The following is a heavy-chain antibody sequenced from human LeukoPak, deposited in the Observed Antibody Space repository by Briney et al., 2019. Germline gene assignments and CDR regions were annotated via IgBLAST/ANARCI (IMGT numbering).Heavy chain of an antibody. J-gene: IGHJ5*02. D-gene: IGHD2-2*01. CDR1: GFTFSSYA. CDR2: ISYDGSNK. V-gene: IGHV3-30-3*01. Sequence: PGGSLRLSCAASGFTFSSYAMHWVRQAPGKGLEWVAVISYDGSNKYYADSVKGRFTISRDNSKNTLYLQMNSLRAEDTAVYYCARDHGGYCSSTSCPNWFDPWGQGTLVTVSS. CDR3: ARDHGGYCSSTSCPNWFDP.